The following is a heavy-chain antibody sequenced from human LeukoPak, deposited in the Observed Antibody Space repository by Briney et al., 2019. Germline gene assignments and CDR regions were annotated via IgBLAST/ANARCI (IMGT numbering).Heavy chain of an antibody. J-gene: IGHJ4*02. D-gene: IGHD6-13*01. CDR3: ARGSSWYYFDY. CDR1: GGSISSYY. CDR2: IYYSGST. V-gene: IGHV4-59*01. Sequence: KPSETLSLTCTVPGGSISSYYWSWIRQPPGKGLEWIGYIYYSGSTNYNPSLKSRVTISVDTSKNQFSLKLSSVTAADTAVCYCARGSSWYYFDYWGQGTLVTVSS.